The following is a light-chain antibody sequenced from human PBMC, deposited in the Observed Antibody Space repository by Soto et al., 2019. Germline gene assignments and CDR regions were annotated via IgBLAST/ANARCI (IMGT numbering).Light chain of an antibody. CDR1: QSLRSS. J-gene: IGKJ1*01. Sequence: EIVLTQSPDTLSVSLGERATLSCSASQSLRSSLAWYQQKPGQAPRLLIYDASTRATGIPARFSGSGSGTDFTLTISGLQSEDFAVYYCQQYNNWPQTFGQGTKVDIK. V-gene: IGKV3-15*01. CDR3: QQYNNWPQT. CDR2: DAS.